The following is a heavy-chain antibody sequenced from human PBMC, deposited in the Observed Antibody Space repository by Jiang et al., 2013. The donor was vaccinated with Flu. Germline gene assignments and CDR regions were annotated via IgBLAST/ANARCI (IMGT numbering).Heavy chain of an antibody. CDR1: GYTFTGYY. Sequence: KASGYTFTGYYMHWVRQAPGQGLEWMGWINPNSGGTNYAQKFQGRVTMTRNTSISTAYMELSSLRSEDTAVYYCARWSSSSWYDYYYYYGMDVWGQGTTVTVSS. D-gene: IGHD6-13*01. CDR2: INPNSGGT. V-gene: IGHV1-2*02. CDR3: ARWSSSSWYDYYYYYGMDV. J-gene: IGHJ6*02.